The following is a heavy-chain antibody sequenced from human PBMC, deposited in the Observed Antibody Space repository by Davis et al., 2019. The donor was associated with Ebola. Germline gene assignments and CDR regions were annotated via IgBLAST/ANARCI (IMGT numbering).Heavy chain of an antibody. CDR2: IYYSGST. D-gene: IGHD2-15*01. V-gene: IGHV4-31*03. CDR1: GASISSGGYY. J-gene: IGHJ6*04. Sequence: SETLSLTCTVSGASISSGGYYWSCIRQHPGKGLEWIGYIYYSGSTYYNPSLNSRVTLAVDTSKNQFSRTLSSVTDAEPAVYYCARGLVVVAARGWELYYGMGVWGKGTTVTVSS. CDR3: ARGLVVVAARGWELYYGMGV.